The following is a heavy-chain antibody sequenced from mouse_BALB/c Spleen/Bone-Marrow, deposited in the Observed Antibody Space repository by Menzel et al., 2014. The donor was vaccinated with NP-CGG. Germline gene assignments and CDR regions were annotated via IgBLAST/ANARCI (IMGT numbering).Heavy chain of an antibody. CDR3: ARIYYGNYY. D-gene: IGHD2-1*01. J-gene: IGHJ2*01. CDR2: INPGSGGT. CDR1: GYAFTNYL. Sequence: QVHVRQSGAELVRPGTSVKVSCKASGYAFTNYLIEWVKQRPGQGLEWIGVINPGSGGTNYNEKFEGKATLTADKSSSTAYMQLSSLTSDDSAVYFCARIYYGNYYWGQGTTLTVSS. V-gene: IGHV1-54*01.